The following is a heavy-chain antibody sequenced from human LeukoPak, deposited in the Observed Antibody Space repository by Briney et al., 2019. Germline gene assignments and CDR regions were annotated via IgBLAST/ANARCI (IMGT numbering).Heavy chain of an antibody. CDR1: GFTFSSYA. V-gene: IGHV3-23*01. CDR3: AQATRFILTGRILWDY. CDR2: ISGSGGST. J-gene: IGHJ4*02. D-gene: IGHD3-9*01. Sequence: GGSLRLSCAASGFTFSSYAMSWVRQAPGKGLGWVSAISGSGGSTYYADSVKGRFTISRDTSKNTLYLQMNSLRAEDTAVYFCAQATRFILTGRILWDYWGERTLVTVSS.